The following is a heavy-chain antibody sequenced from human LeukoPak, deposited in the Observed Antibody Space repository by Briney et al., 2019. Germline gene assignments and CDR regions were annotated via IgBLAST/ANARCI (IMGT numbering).Heavy chain of an antibody. V-gene: IGHV3-30*02. D-gene: IGHD3-3*01. Sequence: GGSLRLSCAASGFTFSSYGMHWVRQAPGKGLEWVAFLRYDGGNKYYADSVKGRFTISRDNSKNTLYLQMNSLRTEDTAVYYCARDPVTIDDLFDYWGQGTLVTVSS. CDR2: LRYDGGNK. CDR1: GFTFSSYG. CDR3: ARDPVTIDDLFDY. J-gene: IGHJ4*02.